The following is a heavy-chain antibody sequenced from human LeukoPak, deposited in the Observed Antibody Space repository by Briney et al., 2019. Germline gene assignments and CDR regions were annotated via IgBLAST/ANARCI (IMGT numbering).Heavy chain of an antibody. D-gene: IGHD5-24*01. J-gene: IGHJ4*02. CDR1: GGTFSSYA. Sequence: ASVKASCKASGGTFSSYAISWVRQAPGQGLEWMGGIIPIFGTANYAQKFQGRVTITTDESTSTAYMELSSLRSEDTTVYYCARMGDGYNQYYFDYWGQGTLVTVSS. CDR2: IIPIFGTA. V-gene: IGHV1-69*05. CDR3: ARMGDGYNQYYFDY.